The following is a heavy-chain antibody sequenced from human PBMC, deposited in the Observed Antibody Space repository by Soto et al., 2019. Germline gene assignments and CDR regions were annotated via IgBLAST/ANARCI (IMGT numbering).Heavy chain of an antibody. V-gene: IGHV1-69*01. CDR3: ARAHFAHQNSFDI. CDR2: IIPIFGTA. CDR1: GGTFSSYA. Sequence: QVQLVQSGAEVKKPGSSVKVSCKASGGTFSSYAISWVRQAPGQGLEWMGGIIPIFGTAKYAQKFQGRVTITADESTSTTYLELRSLRSEDTAAYYCARAHFAHQNSFDIWGQGTMVTVSS. J-gene: IGHJ3*02.